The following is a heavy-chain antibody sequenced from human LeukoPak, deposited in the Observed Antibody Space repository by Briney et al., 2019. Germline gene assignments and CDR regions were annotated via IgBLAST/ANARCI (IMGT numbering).Heavy chain of an antibody. CDR2: IYYSGST. Sequence: SETLSLTCTVSGGSISSYYWSWIRQPPGKGLEWIGYIYYSGSTNYNPSLKSRVTISVDTSKSQFSLKLNSVTAADTAVYYCARPSTYYYDSSGHGAFDIWGQGTMVTVSS. CDR3: ARPSTYYYDSSGHGAFDI. J-gene: IGHJ3*02. V-gene: IGHV4-59*08. CDR1: GGSISSYY. D-gene: IGHD3-22*01.